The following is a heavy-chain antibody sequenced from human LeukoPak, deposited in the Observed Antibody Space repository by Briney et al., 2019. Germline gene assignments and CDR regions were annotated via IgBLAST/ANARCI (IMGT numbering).Heavy chain of an antibody. CDR2: ISSSSSYI. D-gene: IGHD6-13*01. J-gene: IGHJ4*02. V-gene: IGHV3-21*01. CDR3: ARAPGYSSPNSDY. Sequence: GGSLRLSCAASGFTFSSYAMSWVRQAPGKGLEWVSSISSSSSYIYYADSVKGRFTISRDNAKNSLYLQMNSLRAEDTAVYYCARAPGYSSPNSDYWGQGTLVTVSS. CDR1: GFTFSSYA.